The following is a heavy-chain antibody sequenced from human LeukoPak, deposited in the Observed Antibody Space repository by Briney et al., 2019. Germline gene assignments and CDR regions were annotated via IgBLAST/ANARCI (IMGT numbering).Heavy chain of an antibody. CDR3: ARDHGYRTDY. Sequence: GGSLRLSCAASGFSFSNDWMCWVRQAPGKGLEWVANINQDESKKYYVDSVKGRFTISRDNAKNSLYLQMSSLRAEDTAVYYCARDHGYRTDYWGQGTLVTVSS. CDR1: GFSFSNDW. CDR2: INQDESKK. J-gene: IGHJ4*02. V-gene: IGHV3-7*01. D-gene: IGHD5-24*01.